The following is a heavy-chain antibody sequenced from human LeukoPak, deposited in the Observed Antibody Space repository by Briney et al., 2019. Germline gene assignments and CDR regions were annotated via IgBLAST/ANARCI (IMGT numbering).Heavy chain of an antibody. CDR1: GGTFSSYA. Sequence: SVKVSCKASGGTFSSYAISWVRQAPGQGLEWMGGIIPIFGTANYAQKFQGRVTITADESTGTAYMELSSLRSEDTAVYYCARHRSSSWLHIDYWGQGTLVTVSS. D-gene: IGHD6-13*01. J-gene: IGHJ4*02. CDR2: IIPIFGTA. CDR3: ARHRSSSWLHIDY. V-gene: IGHV1-69*13.